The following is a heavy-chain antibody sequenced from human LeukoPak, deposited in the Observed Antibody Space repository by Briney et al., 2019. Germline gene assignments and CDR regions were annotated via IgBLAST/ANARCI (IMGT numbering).Heavy chain of an antibody. V-gene: IGHV1-18*01. CDR1: GYTFTSYG. CDR2: ISAYNGNT. J-gene: IGHJ4*02. D-gene: IGHD5-18*01. Sequence: ASVKVSCKASGYTFTSYGISWVRQAPGQGLEWMGWISAYNGNTNYAQKLQGRVTMTTDTSTSTAYMELRSLRSDDTAVYYCAKVDGRGIQLWFPFDYWGQGTLVTVSS. CDR3: AKVDGRGIQLWFPFDY.